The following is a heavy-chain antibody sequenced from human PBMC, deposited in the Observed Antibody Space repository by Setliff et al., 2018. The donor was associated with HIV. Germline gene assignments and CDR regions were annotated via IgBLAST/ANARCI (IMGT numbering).Heavy chain of an antibody. CDR2: IYHSEST. Sequence: SETLSLTCTVSGGSISSYYWSWIRQPPGKGLEWIGSIYHSESTYYNPSLKSRVTISVDTSKNQFSLKLSSVTAADTAVYYCARGAELLWFGELHNIPYFDYWGQGTLVTVSS. J-gene: IGHJ4*02. CDR3: ARGAELLWFGELHNIPYFDY. V-gene: IGHV4-38-2*02. D-gene: IGHD3-10*01. CDR1: GGSISSYY.